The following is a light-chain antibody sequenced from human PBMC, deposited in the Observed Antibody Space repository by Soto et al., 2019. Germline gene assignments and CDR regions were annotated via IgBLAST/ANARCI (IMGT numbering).Light chain of an antibody. Sequence: EFVLTQSPGTLSLSPGERATLSCRASQSVAINYLAWYQQKPGQAPRLLIYGASSRATGIPDRFSGSGSGTDFTLPISRLEPEDFAVFYCQQYGTSPLTFGGGTKVEIK. CDR3: QQYGTSPLT. J-gene: IGKJ4*01. V-gene: IGKV3-20*01. CDR2: GAS. CDR1: QSVAINY.